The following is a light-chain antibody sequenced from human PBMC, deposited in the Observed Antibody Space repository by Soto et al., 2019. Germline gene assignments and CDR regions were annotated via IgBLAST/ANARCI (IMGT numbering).Light chain of an antibody. CDR2: GAS. Sequence: EIVVTQSPGTLSLSPGERATLSCRASQSVFNNNLAWYQQKSGQAPRLLMFGASRRATGITDRFSGSGSVTDFTLTISRLEPEEFAIYHCQQYGGSPRTFGQGTKVEIK. V-gene: IGKV3-20*01. J-gene: IGKJ2*01. CDR3: QQYGGSPRT. CDR1: QSVFNNN.